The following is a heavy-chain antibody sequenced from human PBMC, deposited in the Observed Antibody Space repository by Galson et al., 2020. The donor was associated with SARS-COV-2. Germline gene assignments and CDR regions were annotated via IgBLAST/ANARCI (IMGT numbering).Heavy chain of an antibody. CDR3: ARGTSGWGSRSD. J-gene: IGHJ4*02. CDR1: GGSISSSSSF. Sequence: SETLSLTCTVSGGSISSSSSFWGWIRPPPGKGLEWLGSLHYSGSTYYTPSLKSRVTMSVDTSKNQFSLKLSSVTAADTALYYCARGTSGWGSRSDWGQGTLVTVSS. V-gene: IGHV4-39*01. CDR2: LHYSGST. D-gene: IGHD6-19*01.